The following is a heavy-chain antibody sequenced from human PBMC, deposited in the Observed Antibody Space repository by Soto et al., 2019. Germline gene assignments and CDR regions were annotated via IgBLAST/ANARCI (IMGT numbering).Heavy chain of an antibody. D-gene: IGHD5-18*01. Sequence: GGSLRLSCAASGFTFSSYSMNWVRQAPGKGLEWVSYISSSSSTIYYADSVKGRFTISRDNAKNSLYLQMNSLRDEDTAVYYCARDQVAAMVTEPFDYCGHGTLVTVSS. J-gene: IGHJ4*01. V-gene: IGHV3-48*02. CDR2: ISSSSSTI. CDR1: GFTFSSYS. CDR3: ARDQVAAMVTEPFDY.